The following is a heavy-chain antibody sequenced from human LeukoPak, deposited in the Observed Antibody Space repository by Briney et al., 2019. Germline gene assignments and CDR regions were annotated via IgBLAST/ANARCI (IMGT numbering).Heavy chain of an antibody. CDR1: GFTVSSNY. D-gene: IGHD1-26*01. CDR3: ARGRQNSGSYSDAFDI. V-gene: IGHV3-53*01. J-gene: IGHJ3*02. CDR2: TYSGGST. Sequence: GGSLRLSCAASGFTVSSNYMSWVRQAPGKGLEWVSVTYSGGSTYYADSVKGRFTISRDNSKNTLYLQMNSLRAEDTAVYYCARGRQNSGSYSDAFDIWGQGTVVTVSS.